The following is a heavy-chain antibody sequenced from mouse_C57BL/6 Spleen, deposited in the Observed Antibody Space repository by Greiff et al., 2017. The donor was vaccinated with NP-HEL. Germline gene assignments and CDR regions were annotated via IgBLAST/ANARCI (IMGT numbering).Heavy chain of an antibody. J-gene: IGHJ3*01. CDR3: ARVGGYRFAY. CDR1: GYAFSSSW. D-gene: IGHD2-2*01. V-gene: IGHV1-82*01. CDR2: IYPGDGDT. Sequence: QVQLKQSGPELVKPGASVKISCKASGYAFSSSWMNWVKQRPGKGLEWIGRIYPGDGDTNYNGKFKGKATLTADKSSRTAYMQLSSLTSEDSAVYFCARVGGYRFAYWGQGTLVTVSA.